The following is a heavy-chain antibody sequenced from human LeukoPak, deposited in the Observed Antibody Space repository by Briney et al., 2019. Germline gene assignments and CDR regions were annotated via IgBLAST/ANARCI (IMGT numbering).Heavy chain of an antibody. CDR3: AINDGSGSYYKSDY. Sequence: SETLSLTCAVYGGSFSGYYWSWTRQSPGKGLEWIGEIDQSGGTNYNPSLKSRVTLTIDTSKNQFSLKLNSVTAADTAVYYCAINDGSGSYYKSDYWGQGALVTVSS. V-gene: IGHV4-34*01. D-gene: IGHD3-10*01. CDR1: GGSFSGYY. CDR2: IDQSGGT. J-gene: IGHJ4*02.